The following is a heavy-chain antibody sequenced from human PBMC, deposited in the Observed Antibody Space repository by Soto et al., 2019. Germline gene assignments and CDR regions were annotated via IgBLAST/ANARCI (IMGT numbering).Heavy chain of an antibody. CDR2: IIPIFGTA. CDR3: AATGYSIHYFDY. Sequence: QVQLVQSGAEVKKPGSSVKVSCKASGGTFSSYAISWVRQAPGQGLEWMGGIIPIFGTANYAQKFQGRVTIXAXXSTSTAYMELSSLRSEDTAVYYCAATGYSIHYFDYWGQGTLVTVSS. CDR1: GGTFSSYA. V-gene: IGHV1-69*12. J-gene: IGHJ4*02. D-gene: IGHD6-13*01.